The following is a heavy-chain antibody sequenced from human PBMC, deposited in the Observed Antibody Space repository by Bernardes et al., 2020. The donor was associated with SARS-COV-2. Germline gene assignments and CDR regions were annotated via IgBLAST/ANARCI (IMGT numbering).Heavy chain of an antibody. Sequence: SLRLSCATSGFSFNYHGMSWVRQAPDRGLEWVSTIDASGANTYYAESVRGRFTVSRDNSKNTLFLQMNSLRAEDTALYYCAKEIGYDSGPWGQGTLVTVSS. J-gene: IGHJ5*02. D-gene: IGHD3-10*01. CDR1: GFSFNYHG. CDR3: AKEIGYDSGP. V-gene: IGHV3-23*01. CDR2: IDASGANT.